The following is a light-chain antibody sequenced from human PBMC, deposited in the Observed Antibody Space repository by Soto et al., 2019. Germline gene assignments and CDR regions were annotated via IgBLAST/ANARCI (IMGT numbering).Light chain of an antibody. Sequence: QSALTQPPSASESPGQSVTISCTGTSSDIGGYNYVSWYQQHPGKAPKLMIYEVNKRPSGVPDRFSASKSGNTASLTVSGLQAEDEADYYCSSYTGSNTVLFGGGTKVTVL. J-gene: IGLJ2*01. CDR1: SSDIGGYNY. V-gene: IGLV2-8*01. CDR2: EVN. CDR3: SSYTGSNTVL.